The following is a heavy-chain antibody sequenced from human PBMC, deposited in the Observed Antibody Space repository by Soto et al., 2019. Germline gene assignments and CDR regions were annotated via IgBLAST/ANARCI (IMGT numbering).Heavy chain of an antibody. D-gene: IGHD6-19*01. Sequence: WGFTRPSCAACVSTLSSDWISWVRQAPGQGLEWLANIKQDGREKYYVDSVKGRFTISRDNAKNSLYLQMNSLRAEDTDVYYCAREGGIVYSSGWYLYWGQGTLVPV. J-gene: IGHJ4*02. CDR3: AREGGIVYSSGWYLY. CDR1: VSTLSSDW. CDR2: IKQDGREK. V-gene: IGHV3-7*03.